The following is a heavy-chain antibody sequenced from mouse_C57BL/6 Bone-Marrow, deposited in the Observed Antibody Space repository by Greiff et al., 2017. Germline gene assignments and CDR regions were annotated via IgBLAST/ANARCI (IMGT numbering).Heavy chain of an antibody. CDR1: GYTFTSYW. Sequence: VQLQQPGAELVMPGASVKLSCKASGYTFTSYWMHWVKQRPGQGLEWIGEIDPSDSYTNYNQKFKGKSTLTVDKSSSTAYMQLSSLTSEDSAVYYCARSVYGSFFDYWGQGTTLTVSS. J-gene: IGHJ2*01. D-gene: IGHD1-1*01. CDR3: ARSVYGSFFDY. V-gene: IGHV1-69*01. CDR2: IDPSDSYT.